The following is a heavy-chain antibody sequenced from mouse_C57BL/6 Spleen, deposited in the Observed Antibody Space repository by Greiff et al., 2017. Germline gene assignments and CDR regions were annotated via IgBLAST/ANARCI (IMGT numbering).Heavy chain of an antibody. D-gene: IGHD1-1*01. CDR1: GYSFTGYY. Sequence: VQLKQSGPELVKPGASVKISCKASGYSFTGYYMHWVKQSHGNILDWIGYIYPYNGVSSYNQKFKGKATLTVDKSSSTAYMELRSLTSEDSAFYYFARSTTVVAPDYWGQGTTLTVSS. CDR3: ARSTTVVAPDY. V-gene: IGHV1-31*01. J-gene: IGHJ2*01. CDR2: IYPYNGVS.